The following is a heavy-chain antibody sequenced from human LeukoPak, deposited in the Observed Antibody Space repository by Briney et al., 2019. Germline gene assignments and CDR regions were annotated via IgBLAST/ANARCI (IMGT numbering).Heavy chain of an antibody. CDR1: GDSISSHY. V-gene: IGHV4-59*11. CDR3: AGIWYSSGYYFDY. CDR2: IYDTGTT. D-gene: IGHD6-19*01. Sequence: SETLSLTCTVSGDSISSHYWSWIRQPPGKGLEWIAYIYDTGTTVSNPSLKSRVSMSLDRSKNEFSLRLTSVTAADTAVYYCAGIWYSSGYYFDYWGQGTLVTVSS. J-gene: IGHJ4*02.